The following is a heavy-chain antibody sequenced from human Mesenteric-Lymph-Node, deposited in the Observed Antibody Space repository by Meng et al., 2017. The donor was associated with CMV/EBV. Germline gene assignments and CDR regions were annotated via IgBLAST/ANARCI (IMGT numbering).Heavy chain of an antibody. CDR1: GRSISSSDW. V-gene: IGHV4-4*02. D-gene: IGHD6-13*01. J-gene: IGHJ4*02. CDR3: AGIPEMASAGTHFDY. Sequence: SGRSISSSDWWSWVRQSPGKAPEWIGEIYHSGYTNYNPSLKSRVAMSVDKSKNKFTLTLKSMTAADTAVYYCAGIPEMASAGTHFDYWGQGILVTVSS. CDR2: IYHSGYT.